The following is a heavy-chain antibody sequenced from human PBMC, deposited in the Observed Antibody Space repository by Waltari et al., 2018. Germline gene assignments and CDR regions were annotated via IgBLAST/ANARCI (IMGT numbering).Heavy chain of an antibody. Sequence: QVQLVESGGGVVQPGRSLRLSCAASGFTFSSYGMHWVRQAPGKGLEWVAVISYDGSNKDYADSVKGRFTISRDNSKNTLYLQMNSLRAEDTAVYYCAKEGYCTNGVCYTNAFDIWGQGTMVTVSS. CDR3: AKEGYCTNGVCYTNAFDI. V-gene: IGHV3-30*18. CDR2: ISYDGSNK. CDR1: GFTFSSYG. D-gene: IGHD2-8*01. J-gene: IGHJ3*02.